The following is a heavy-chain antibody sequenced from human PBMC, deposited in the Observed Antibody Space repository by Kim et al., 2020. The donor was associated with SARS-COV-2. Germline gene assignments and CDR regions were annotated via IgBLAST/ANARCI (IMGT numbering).Heavy chain of an antibody. Sequence: SETLSLTCTVSGGSISSSSYYWGWIRQPPGKGLEWIGSIYYSGSTYYNPSLKSRVTISVDTSKNQFSLKLSSVTAADTAVYYCARDSHSSGWNYYYYGM. J-gene: IGHJ6*01. V-gene: IGHV4-39*07. CDR1: GGSISSSSYY. D-gene: IGHD6-19*01. CDR3: ARDSHSSGWNYYYYGM. CDR2: IYYSGST.